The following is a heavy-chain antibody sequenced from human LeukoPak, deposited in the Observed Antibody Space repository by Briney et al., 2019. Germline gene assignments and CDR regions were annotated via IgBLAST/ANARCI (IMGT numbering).Heavy chain of an antibody. CDR2: IIPIFGTA. CDR3: ASGEVPAAIPYTYYYMDV. D-gene: IGHD2-2*02. V-gene: IGHV1-69*05. CDR1: GGTFSSYA. Sequence: SVKVSCKASGGTFSSYAISWVRQAPGQGLEWMGGIIPIFGTANYAQKFQGRVTITTDESTSTAYMELSSLRSEDTAAYYCASGEVPAAIPYTYYYMDVWGKGTTVTVSS. J-gene: IGHJ6*03.